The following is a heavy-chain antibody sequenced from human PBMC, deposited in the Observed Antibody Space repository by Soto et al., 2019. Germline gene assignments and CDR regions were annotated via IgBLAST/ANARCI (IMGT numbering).Heavy chain of an antibody. CDR2: IWYDGSNK. V-gene: IGHV3-33*01. J-gene: IGHJ4*02. CDR1: GFTFSSYG. D-gene: IGHD2-15*01. CDR3: ARGAPSLCSGGGCLLPDIDY. Sequence: QVQLVESGGGVVQPGRSLRLSCAASGFTFSSYGMHWVRQAPGKGLEWVAVIWYDGSNKYYADSVKGRFTISRDNSKNKLYLKMNSLRAEDPAVYYCARGAPSLCSGGGCLLPDIDYWGQGTLVTVSS.